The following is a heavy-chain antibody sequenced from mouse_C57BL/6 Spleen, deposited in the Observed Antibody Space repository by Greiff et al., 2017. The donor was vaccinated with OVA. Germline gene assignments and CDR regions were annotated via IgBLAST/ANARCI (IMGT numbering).Heavy chain of an antibody. J-gene: IGHJ2*01. CDR1: GYTFTSYG. Sequence: QVQLKQSGAELARPGASVKLSCKASGYTFTSYGISWVKQRTGQGLEWIGEIYPRSGNTYYNEKFKGKATLTADKSSSTAYMELRSLTSEDSAVYFCAREFITTVVRYFDYWGQGTTLTVSS. CDR2: IYPRSGNT. CDR3: AREFITTVVRYFDY. V-gene: IGHV1-81*01. D-gene: IGHD1-1*01.